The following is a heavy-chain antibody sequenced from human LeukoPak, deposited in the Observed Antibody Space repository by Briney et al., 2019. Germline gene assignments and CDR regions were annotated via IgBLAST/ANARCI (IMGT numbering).Heavy chain of an antibody. Sequence: GGSLRLSCAASGFTFSSYWMSWVRQAPGKGLEWVSSISSSSSYIYYADSVKGRFTISRDNAKNSLYLQMNSLRAEDTAVYYCARGSGLAGATYYFDYWGQGTLVTVSS. CDR3: ARGSGLAGATYYFDY. D-gene: IGHD1-26*01. J-gene: IGHJ4*02. CDR2: ISSSSSYI. V-gene: IGHV3-21*01. CDR1: GFTFSSYW.